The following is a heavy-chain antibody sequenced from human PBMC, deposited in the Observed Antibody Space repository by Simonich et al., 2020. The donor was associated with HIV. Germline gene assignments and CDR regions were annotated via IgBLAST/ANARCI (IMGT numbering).Heavy chain of an antibody. CDR2: ISTYKENT. CDR1: SYTFTNYG. V-gene: IGHV1-18*01. CDR3: ARRLLWFGESSYYFDY. J-gene: IGHJ4*02. Sequence: QVQLVQSGAEVKKPGASVKVSCKASSYTFTNYGFTWVRQAPGQGLEWMGRISTYKENTNHAQKLQGRVTMTADTSTNTAYMELRSLRSDDTAVYYCARRLLWFGESSYYFDYWGQGTLVTVSS. D-gene: IGHD3-10*01.